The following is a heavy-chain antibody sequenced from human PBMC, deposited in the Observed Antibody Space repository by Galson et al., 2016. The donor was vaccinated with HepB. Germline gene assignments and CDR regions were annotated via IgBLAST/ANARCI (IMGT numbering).Heavy chain of an antibody. Sequence: SLRLSCAASGFSFSTSFSTYGMHWVRQAPGKGLQWVAVIWYDGSEKYYADSVKGRFTISRDNSKNRLYLQMNSLRAEDTAVYYCAKGATFYDIMTGYDPGYYYYYMDVWGTGTTVTVSS. V-gene: IGHV3-33*06. D-gene: IGHD3-9*01. CDR1: GFSFSTSFSTYG. CDR2: IWYDGSEK. J-gene: IGHJ6*03. CDR3: AKGATFYDIMTGYDPGYYYYYMDV.